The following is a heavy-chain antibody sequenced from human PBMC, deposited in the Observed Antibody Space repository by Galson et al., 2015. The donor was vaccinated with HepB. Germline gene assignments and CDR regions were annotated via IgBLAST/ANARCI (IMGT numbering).Heavy chain of an antibody. D-gene: IGHD3-3*01. CDR1: GYTFTSYG. V-gene: IGHV1-18*04. Sequence: SVKVSCKASGYTFTSYGISWVRQAPGQGLEWMGWISAYNGNTNYAQKLQGRVTMTTDTSTSTAYMELRSLRSDDTAVYYCARHSYDFWSGFDAFDIWGQGTMVTVSS. CDR3: ARHSYDFWSGFDAFDI. J-gene: IGHJ3*02. CDR2: ISAYNGNT.